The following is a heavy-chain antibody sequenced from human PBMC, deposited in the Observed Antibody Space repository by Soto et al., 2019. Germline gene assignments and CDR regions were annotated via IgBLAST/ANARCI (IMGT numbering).Heavy chain of an antibody. Sequence: SETLSLTCAVYGGSFSGYYWSWIRQPPGKGLEWIGEINHSGSTNYNPSLKSRVTISVDTSKNQFSLKLSSVTAADTAVYYCARGSWYSSGWYRDWGQGTLVTVSS. D-gene: IGHD6-19*01. CDR3: ARGSWYSSGWYRD. V-gene: IGHV4-34*01. CDR2: INHSGST. CDR1: GGSFSGYY. J-gene: IGHJ4*02.